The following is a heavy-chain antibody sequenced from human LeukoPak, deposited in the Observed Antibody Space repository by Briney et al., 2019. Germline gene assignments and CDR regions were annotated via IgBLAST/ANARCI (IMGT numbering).Heavy chain of an antibody. D-gene: IGHD6-13*01. CDR2: VDEDGSER. V-gene: IGHV3-7*01. CDR1: GFTFSRYW. J-gene: IGHJ4*02. Sequence: PGGSLRLSCAASGFTFSRYWMTWVRQAPGKGLEWVANVDEDGSERFYVDSVKGRFTISRDNAKNSLYLQVNSLRVEDTALYYCVRDQGAAGDYWGQGTLVTVSS. CDR3: VRDQGAAGDY.